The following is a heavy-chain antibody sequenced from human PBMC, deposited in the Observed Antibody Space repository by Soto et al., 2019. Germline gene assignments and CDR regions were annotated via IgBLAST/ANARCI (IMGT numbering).Heavy chain of an antibody. CDR3: ARGVGAQQWLVGVWFDP. Sequence: QVQLVQSGAEVKKPGASVKVSCKASGYTFTGYYMHWVRQAPGQGLEWMGWINPNSGGTNYAQKFQGRVTMTRDTSLSTAYMELSRVRSDDTDVYYCARGVGAQQWLVGVWFDPWGQGTLVTVSS. J-gene: IGHJ5*02. CDR1: GYTFTGYY. D-gene: IGHD6-19*01. V-gene: IGHV1-2*02. CDR2: INPNSGGT.